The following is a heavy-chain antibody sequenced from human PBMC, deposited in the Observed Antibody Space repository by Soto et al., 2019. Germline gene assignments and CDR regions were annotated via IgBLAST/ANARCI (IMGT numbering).Heavy chain of an antibody. J-gene: IGHJ6*02. CDR1: GGSMSGYY. D-gene: IGHD5-18*01. V-gene: IGHV4-59*08. Sequence: PSETLSLTCTVSGGSMSGYYWSWIRLPPGKPMEWIGYVHDSWGAAYNPSLRSRVAISLDTSKSQFSLSLTPVRATDTAMYYCVRQGYRPLHGLVDAWGQGTTGT. CDR2: VHDSWGA. CDR3: VRQGYRPLHGLVDA.